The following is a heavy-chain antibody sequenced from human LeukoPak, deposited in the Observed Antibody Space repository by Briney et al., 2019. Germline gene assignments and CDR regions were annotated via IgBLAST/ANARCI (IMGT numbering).Heavy chain of an antibody. CDR2: IYHSGST. J-gene: IGHJ4*02. D-gene: IGHD4-23*01. CDR3: ARTTVVTGGGFDY. CDR1: GGSISSSSYS. Sequence: SETLSLTCTVSGGSISSSSYSWSWIRQPPGKGLEWIGYIYHSGSTYYNPSLKSRVTISVDRSKNQFSLKLSSVTAADTAVYYCARTTVVTGGGFDYWGQGTLVTVSS. V-gene: IGHV4-30-2*01.